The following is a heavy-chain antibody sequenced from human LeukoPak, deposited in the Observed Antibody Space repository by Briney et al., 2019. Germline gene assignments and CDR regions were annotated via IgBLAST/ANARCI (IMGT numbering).Heavy chain of an antibody. D-gene: IGHD3-22*01. V-gene: IGHV4-59*08. Sequence: PSETLSLTCAVYGGSFSGYCWSWIRQPPGKGLEWIGYIYYSGSTNYNPSLKSRVTISVDTSKNQFSLKLSSVTAADTAVYYCASHTAMIGDAFDIWGQGTMVTVSS. J-gene: IGHJ3*02. CDR3: ASHTAMIGDAFDI. CDR2: IYYSGST. CDR1: GGSFSGYC.